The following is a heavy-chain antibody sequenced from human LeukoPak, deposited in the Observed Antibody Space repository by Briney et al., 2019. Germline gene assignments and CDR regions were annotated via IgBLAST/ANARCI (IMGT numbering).Heavy chain of an antibody. J-gene: IGHJ4*02. CDR2: ISSSSSYI. CDR3: ARAPSVADFDY. CDR1: GFTFSNYI. D-gene: IGHD6-19*01. Sequence: GGSLRLSCAASGFTFSNYIMNWVRQAPGKGLEWVSSISSSSSYIYYADSMKGRFTISRDNAKNSLYLQMNSLRAEDTAVYYCARAPSVADFDYWGQGTLVTVSS. V-gene: IGHV3-21*01.